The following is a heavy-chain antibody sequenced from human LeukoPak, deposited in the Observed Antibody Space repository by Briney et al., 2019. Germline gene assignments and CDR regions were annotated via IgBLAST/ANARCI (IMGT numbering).Heavy chain of an antibody. CDR1: GFTFSTYS. Sequence: PGGSLRLSCAASGFTFSTYSMHWVRQAPGKGLEGVAVISYAGSIQYYADSVKGRFTISGDNSKNTLYLQMNSLTAEDTAVYYCAKDSAGAAGSIRYFDYWGQGTLVTVSS. CDR2: ISYAGSIQ. V-gene: IGHV3-30*18. D-gene: IGHD6-13*01. CDR3: AKDSAGAAGSIRYFDY. J-gene: IGHJ4*02.